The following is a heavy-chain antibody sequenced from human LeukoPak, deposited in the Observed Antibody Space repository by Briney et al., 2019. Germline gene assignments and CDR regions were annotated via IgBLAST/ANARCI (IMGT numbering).Heavy chain of an antibody. J-gene: IGHJ4*02. CDR1: GYTFTGYY. V-gene: IGHV1-2*06. D-gene: IGHD6-19*01. CDR2: INPNSGGT. Sequence: ASVKVFCKASGYTFTGYYMHWVRQAPGQGLEWMGRINPNSGGTNYAQKFQGRVTMTRDTSISTAYMELSRLRSDDTAVYYCARDQGYSSGWYGELSDYWGQGTLVTVSS. CDR3: ARDQGYSSGWYGELSDY.